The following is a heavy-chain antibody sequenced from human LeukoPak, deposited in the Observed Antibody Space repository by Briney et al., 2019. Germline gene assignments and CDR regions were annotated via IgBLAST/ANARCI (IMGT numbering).Heavy chain of an antibody. Sequence: GGSLRLSCAASGLTFSSYAMHWVRQAPGKGLEWVAVISYDGSNKYYADSVKGRFTISRDNSKNTLYLQMNSLRAEDTAVYYCAKDLGSASYYDYVWGSYRWDYWGQGTLVTVSS. D-gene: IGHD3-16*02. CDR2: ISYDGSNK. CDR1: GLTFSSYA. V-gene: IGHV3-30*04. CDR3: AKDLGSASYYDYVWGSYRWDY. J-gene: IGHJ4*02.